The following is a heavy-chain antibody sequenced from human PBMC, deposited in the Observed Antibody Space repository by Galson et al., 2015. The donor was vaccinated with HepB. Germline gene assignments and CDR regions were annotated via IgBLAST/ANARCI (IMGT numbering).Heavy chain of an antibody. CDR1: GFTFSNYS. D-gene: IGHD3-9*01. CDR2: ISYDGTSK. Sequence: SLRLSCAASGFTFSNYSMHWVRQAPGKGLEWVAVISYDGTSKTYADSVKGRFTVSRDNAKNTLYMQMNSLRFEDTAVYYCARGVVPHFDWLSDFDVWGPGTPVTASS. J-gene: IGHJ4*02. CDR3: ARGVVPHFDWLSDFDV. V-gene: IGHV3-30*04.